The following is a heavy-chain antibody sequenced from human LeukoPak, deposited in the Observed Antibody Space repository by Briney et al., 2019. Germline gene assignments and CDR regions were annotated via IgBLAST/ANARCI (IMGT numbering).Heavy chain of an antibody. CDR1: GYTVTGYY. Sequence: GASVKVSCKASGYTVTGYYMHWVRQAPGQGLEWMGWINPNSGGTNYAQKFQGRVTMTRDTSISTAYMELSRLRSDDTAVYYCARERGDIVVVPAPDVWGKGTTVTVSS. CDR3: ARERGDIVVVPAPDV. CDR2: INPNSGGT. D-gene: IGHD2-2*01. J-gene: IGHJ6*04. V-gene: IGHV1-2*02.